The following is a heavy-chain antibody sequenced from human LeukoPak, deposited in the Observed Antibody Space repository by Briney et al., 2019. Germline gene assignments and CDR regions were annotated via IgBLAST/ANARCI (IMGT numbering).Heavy chain of an antibody. CDR3: ATSFGPVIAAAGTGAD. D-gene: IGHD6-13*01. Sequence: PGGSLRLSCAASGYIFSNFGISWVRQAPGKGLEWVSTITSSGGDTFYAASVKGRFTISRDNSKNTMSLQMNSLRAEDTAVYYCATSFGPVIAAAGTGADWGQGTLVTVSS. V-gene: IGHV3-23*01. CDR2: ITSSGGDT. CDR1: GYIFSNFG. J-gene: IGHJ4*02.